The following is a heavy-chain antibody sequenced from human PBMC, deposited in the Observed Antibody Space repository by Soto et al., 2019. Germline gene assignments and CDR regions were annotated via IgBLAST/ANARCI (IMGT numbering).Heavy chain of an antibody. Sequence: QITLNESGPTQVKPRQYLTLTCTFSGFSLTTSGVGVGWIRQSPGKAPEWLALIYWDDDKRYSPSLKSRLTIAKATSKKQVDLTMAELDHEDTAIYDWAHSVHRTVFALVTTTAIYFDFWGQGTPVAVSS. V-gene: IGHV2-5*02. CDR3: AHSVHRTVFALVTTTAIYFDF. D-gene: IGHD3-3*01. J-gene: IGHJ4*02. CDR2: IYWDDDK. CDR1: GFSLTTSGVG.